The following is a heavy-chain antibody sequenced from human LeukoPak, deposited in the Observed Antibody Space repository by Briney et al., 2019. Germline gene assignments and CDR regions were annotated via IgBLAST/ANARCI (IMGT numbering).Heavy chain of an antibody. CDR3: ARIQVNWYGEVTPLSPPNYGMDV. CDR1: GYTFTDDG. Sequence: GASVKVSCKASGYTFTDDGISWVRQAPGQGLEWMGWISPYNGNTKYADKVLGRVTMSTDISTTTAYMELRGLRSGDTAVYYCARIQVNWYGEVTPLSPPNYGMDVWGQGTTVIVSS. D-gene: IGHD3-10*01. V-gene: IGHV1-18*01. CDR2: ISPYNGNT. J-gene: IGHJ6*02.